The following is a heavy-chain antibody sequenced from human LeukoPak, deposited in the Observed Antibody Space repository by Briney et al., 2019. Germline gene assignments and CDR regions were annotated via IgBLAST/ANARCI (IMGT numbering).Heavy chain of an antibody. D-gene: IGHD3-3*01. CDR2: ISSSSGYI. J-gene: IGHJ3*01. CDR1: GFTFSSSS. Sequence: XGSLRLSCAASGFTFSSSSMNWVRQAPGKGLEWVSSISSSSGYIYYADSVKGRFTISRDNAKNSLYLQMNSLRAEDTAVYYCARNGVVSDAFDVWGQGTMVTVSS. CDR3: ARNGVVSDAFDV. V-gene: IGHV3-21*01.